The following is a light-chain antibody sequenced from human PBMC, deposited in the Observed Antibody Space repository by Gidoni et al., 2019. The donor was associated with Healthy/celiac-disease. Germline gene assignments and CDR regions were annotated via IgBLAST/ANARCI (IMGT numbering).Light chain of an antibody. CDR3: QQYGSSPLYT. CDR2: GAS. J-gene: IGKJ2*01. Sequence: EIVFTQSTGTLSLSPGERATLSCRASQSVSSSYLAWYQQKPGQAPRLLIYGASSRATGIPDRLSGSGSGTDFTLTISRLEPEDFAVYYCQQYGSSPLYTFGQGTKLEIK. V-gene: IGKV3-20*01. CDR1: QSVSSSY.